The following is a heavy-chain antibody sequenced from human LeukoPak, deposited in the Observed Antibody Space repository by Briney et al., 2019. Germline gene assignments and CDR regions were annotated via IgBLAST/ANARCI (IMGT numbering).Heavy chain of an antibody. J-gene: IGHJ5*02. V-gene: IGHV1-8*01. D-gene: IGHD3-16*01. CDR3: AREYYEYVWGSLPPNWFDP. CDR2: MNPNSGNT. Sequence: ASVKVSCKASGYTFTSYDINWVRQATGQGLGWMGWMNPNSGNTGYAQKFQGRVTMTRNTSISTAYMELSSLRFEDTAVYYCAREYYEYVWGSLPPNWFDPWGQGTLVTVSS. CDR1: GYTFTSYD.